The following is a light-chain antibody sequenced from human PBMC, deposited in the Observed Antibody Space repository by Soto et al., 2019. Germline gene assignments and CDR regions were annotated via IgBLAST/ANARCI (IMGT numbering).Light chain of an antibody. Sequence: EIVLTQSPATLSLSPGERATLSCRASQSVSSYLAWYQQKPGQAPRLLIYDSSNRAAGIPARFSGSGSGTDFTLTISRLEPEDFAVYYCQQRSNWPRTFGQGTQVEI. CDR1: QSVSSY. J-gene: IGKJ1*01. CDR3: QQRSNWPRT. V-gene: IGKV3-11*01. CDR2: DSS.